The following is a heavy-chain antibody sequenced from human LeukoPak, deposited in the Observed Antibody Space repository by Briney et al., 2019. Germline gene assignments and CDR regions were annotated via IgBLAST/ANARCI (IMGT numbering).Heavy chain of an antibody. V-gene: IGHV3-66*01. CDR2: IYSGDNT. D-gene: IGHD5-18*01. J-gene: IGHJ4*02. Sequence: GGSLRLSCVASGFTFSSFSMNWVRQAPGKGLEWVSVIYSGDNTYYADSVKGRFTITRDNSNNTLYLQMNSLRAEDTAVYYCARDKWVTWGQGTLVTVSS. CDR3: ARDKWVT. CDR1: GFTFSSFS.